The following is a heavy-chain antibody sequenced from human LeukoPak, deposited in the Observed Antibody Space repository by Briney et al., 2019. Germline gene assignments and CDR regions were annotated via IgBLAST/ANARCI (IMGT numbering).Heavy chain of an antibody. CDR1: GYTFTGYY. CDR3: AKGPGLYYDSSGYRSQFDY. D-gene: IGHD3-22*01. V-gene: IGHV1-2*02. Sequence: ASVEVSCKASGYTFTGYYMHWVRQAPGQGLEWMGWINPNSGGTNYAQKFQGRVTMTRDTSISTAYMELSRLRSDDTAVYYCAKGPGLYYDSSGYRSQFDYWGQGTLVTASS. J-gene: IGHJ4*02. CDR2: INPNSGGT.